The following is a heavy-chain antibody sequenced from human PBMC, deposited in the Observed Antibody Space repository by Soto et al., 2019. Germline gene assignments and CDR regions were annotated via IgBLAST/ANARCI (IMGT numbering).Heavy chain of an antibody. CDR3: ARRYLSATFDI. CDR2: IGGLDGAT. CDR1: GFTFSLYA. Sequence: GGSLRLSCAAAGFTFSLYAMGWVRQAPGKGLEWVSIIGGLDGATHYTDSVKGRFTISRDNSRNTLYLEMNSLRAEDTAVYYCARRYLSATFDIWGQGTVVTVSS. V-gene: IGHV3-23*01. J-gene: IGHJ3*02. D-gene: IGHD1-1*01.